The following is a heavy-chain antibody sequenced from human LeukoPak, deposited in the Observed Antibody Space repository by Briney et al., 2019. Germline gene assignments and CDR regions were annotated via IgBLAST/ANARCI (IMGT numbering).Heavy chain of an antibody. CDR3: ARLDYGDYYYYYYGMDV. CDR2: IYYSGST. V-gene: IGHV4-59*08. D-gene: IGHD4-17*01. CDR1: GGSISSYY. Sequence: PSETLSLTCTVSGGSISSYYWSWIRQPPGKGLEWIGYIYYSGSTNYNPSLKSRVTISVDTSKNRFSLKLSSVTAADTAVYYCARLDYGDYYYYYYGMDVWGQGTTVTVSS. J-gene: IGHJ6*02.